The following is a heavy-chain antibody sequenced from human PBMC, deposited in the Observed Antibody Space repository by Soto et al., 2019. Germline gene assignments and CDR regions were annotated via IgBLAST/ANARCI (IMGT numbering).Heavy chain of an antibody. CDR2: IRGSGGTT. Sequence: PGGSLRLSCAASGFTFSSYTMSWVRQAPGKGLEWVAVIRGSGGTTYYADSVKGRFTISRDNSKNTLYLQMNTLRAEDTALYYCAKDQKWSYDGGDAFDIWGQGTMVTVS. CDR3: AKDQKWSYDGGDAFDI. CDR1: GFTFSSYT. J-gene: IGHJ3*02. V-gene: IGHV3-23*01. D-gene: IGHD1-26*01.